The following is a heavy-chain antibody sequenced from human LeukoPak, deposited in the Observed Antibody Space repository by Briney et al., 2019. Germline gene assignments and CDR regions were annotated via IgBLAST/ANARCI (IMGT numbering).Heavy chain of an antibody. CDR2: INHSGST. CDR1: GGSVSSDSYF. V-gene: IGHV4-39*07. J-gene: IGHJ5*02. D-gene: IGHD6-6*01. Sequence: SETLSLTCSVSGGSVSSDSYFWNWVRQPPGKGLEWIGEINHSGSTNYNPSLKSRVTISVDTSKNQFSLKLSSVTAADTAVYYCARVFPPRLYIAARRGGLDPWGQGTLATVSS. CDR3: ARVFPPRLYIAARRGGLDP.